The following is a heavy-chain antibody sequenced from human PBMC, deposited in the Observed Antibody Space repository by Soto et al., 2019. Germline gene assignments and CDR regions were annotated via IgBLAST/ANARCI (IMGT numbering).Heavy chain of an antibody. J-gene: IGHJ4*02. CDR3: ARGRTSSPTPGDY. CDR2: IYYSGST. D-gene: IGHD2-2*01. V-gene: IGHV4-59*12. Sequence: SETLSLTCTVSGGSISSYYWSWIRQPPGKGLEWIGYIYYSGSTYYNPSLKSRVTISVDTSKNQFSLKLSSVTAADTAVCYCARGRTSSPTPGDYWGQGTLVTVSS. CDR1: GGSISSYY.